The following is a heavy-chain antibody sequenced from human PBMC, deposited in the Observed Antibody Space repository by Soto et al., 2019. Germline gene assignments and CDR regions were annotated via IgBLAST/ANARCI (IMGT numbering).Heavy chain of an antibody. Sequence: GGSLRLSCAASGFTFSSYAMTWVRQAPGRGLDWVSFISGSGNMAYFADSVKGRFTISRDNSKNTLYLQMNSLRGEDTAVYYCAKGGGILMEKRGHYYFDYWGQGTLVTVSS. V-gene: IGHV3-23*01. CDR3: AKGGGILMEKRGHYYFDY. CDR1: GFTFSSYA. CDR2: ISGSGNMA. D-gene: IGHD2-8*01. J-gene: IGHJ4*02.